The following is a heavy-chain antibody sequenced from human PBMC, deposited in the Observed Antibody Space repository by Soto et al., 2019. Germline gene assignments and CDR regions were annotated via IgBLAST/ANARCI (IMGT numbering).Heavy chain of an antibody. CDR2: VYPSDSDV. V-gene: IGHV5-51*01. D-gene: IGHD3-16*01. CDR1: GYRFTSSW. CDR3: TKGATSAFDS. J-gene: IGHJ4*02. Sequence: PGESLKISCQGSGYRFTSSWIGWVRQMPGKGLEWLGNVYPSDSDVRYSPSFDGWVTISAKNSINTANFPLLNLKASDTAIYYCTKGATSAFDSWGQGTRVTVSS.